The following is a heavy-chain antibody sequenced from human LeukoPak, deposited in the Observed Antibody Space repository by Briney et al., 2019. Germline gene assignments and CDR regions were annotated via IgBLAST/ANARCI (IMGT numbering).Heavy chain of an antibody. CDR3: ARSNPLSLRWWVFDY. CDR2: LYTSGST. V-gene: IGHV4-4*09. Sequence: SETLSLTCSVSGGSISSYYWSWIRQPPGKGLEWIGYLYTSGSTNYNPSLKSRVTISADTSKNQILLKLSSVTAADTAVYYCARSNPLSLRWWVFDYWGQGTLVTVSS. D-gene: IGHD2-15*01. CDR1: GGSISSYY. J-gene: IGHJ4*02.